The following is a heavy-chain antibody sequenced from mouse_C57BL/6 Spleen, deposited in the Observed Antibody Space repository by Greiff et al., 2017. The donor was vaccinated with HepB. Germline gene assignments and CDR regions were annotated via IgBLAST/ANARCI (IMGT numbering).Heavy chain of an antibody. V-gene: IGHV5-12*01. Sequence: EVKVVESGGGLVQPGGSLKLSCAASGFTFSDYYMYWVRQTPEKRLEWVAYISNGGGSTYYPDTVKGRFTISRDNAKNTLYLKMSRLKSEDTAMYYCARRGYYGSSLYYFDYWGQGTTLTVSS. D-gene: IGHD1-1*01. CDR2: ISNGGGST. CDR3: ARRGYYGSSLYYFDY. J-gene: IGHJ2*01. CDR1: GFTFSDYY.